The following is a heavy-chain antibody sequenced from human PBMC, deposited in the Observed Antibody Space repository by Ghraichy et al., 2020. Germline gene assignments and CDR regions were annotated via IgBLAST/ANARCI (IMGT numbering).Heavy chain of an antibody. CDR1: GFTFSSYW. Sequence: GESLNISCAASGFTFSSYWMSWVRQAPGKGLEWVANIKQDGSEKYYVDSVKGRFTISRDNAKNSLYLQMNSLRAEDTAVYYCARGAGGGSYGYYYYGMDVWGQGTTVTVSS. CDR3: ARGAGGGSYGYYYYGMDV. V-gene: IGHV3-7*01. CDR2: IKQDGSEK. J-gene: IGHJ6*02. D-gene: IGHD1-26*01.